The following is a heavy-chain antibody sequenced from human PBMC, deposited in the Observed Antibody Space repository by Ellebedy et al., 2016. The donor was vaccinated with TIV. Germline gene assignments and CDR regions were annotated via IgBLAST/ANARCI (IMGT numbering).Heavy chain of an antibody. V-gene: IGHV5-10-1*01. CDR3: ARDRGDHEDHDY. D-gene: IGHD3-10*01. Sequence: KVSCKGSGYSFTSYWISWVRQMPGKGLEWMARIDPSDSYTNYSPSFQGHVTISFDKSISTAYLQWSSLKASDTAIYYCARDRGDHEDHDYWGQGTLVTVSS. J-gene: IGHJ4*02. CDR2: IDPSDSYT. CDR1: GYSFTSYW.